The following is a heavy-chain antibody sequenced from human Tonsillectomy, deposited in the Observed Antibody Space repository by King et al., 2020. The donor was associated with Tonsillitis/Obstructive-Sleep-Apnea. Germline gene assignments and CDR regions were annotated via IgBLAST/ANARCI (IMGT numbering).Heavy chain of an antibody. Sequence: LQESGPGLVKPSETLSLTCTFSGGSISSYYWSWIRQPPGKGLEWIGYIYYSGSTNYNPSLKSRVTISVDTSKNQFSLKLSSVTAADTAVYYCARDMVLEAGGDAFDIWGQGTMVTVSS. J-gene: IGHJ3*02. D-gene: IGHD2-8*01. V-gene: IGHV4-59*01. CDR1: GGSISSYY. CDR2: IYYSGST. CDR3: ARDMVLEAGGDAFDI.